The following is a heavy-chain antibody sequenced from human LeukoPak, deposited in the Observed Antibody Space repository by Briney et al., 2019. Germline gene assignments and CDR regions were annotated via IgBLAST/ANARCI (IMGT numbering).Heavy chain of an antibody. Sequence: SQTLSLTCAISGDSVSSNSATWNWIRQSPSRGPEWLGRTYYRSKWYKYYAVSVKGRITINPDTSKNQFSLQLNSVTPEDAAVYYCARGPSYFQHWGQGTLVTVSS. J-gene: IGHJ1*01. V-gene: IGHV6-1*01. CDR1: GDSVSSNSAT. CDR3: ARGPSYFQH. CDR2: TYYRSKWYK.